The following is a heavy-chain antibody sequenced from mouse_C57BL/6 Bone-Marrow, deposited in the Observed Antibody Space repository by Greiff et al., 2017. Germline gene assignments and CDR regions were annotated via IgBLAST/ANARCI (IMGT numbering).Heavy chain of an antibody. Sequence: EVQLQQPGPVLVKPGASVKMSCKASGYTFTDYYMNWVKQSHGKSLEWIGVINPYNGGTSYNQKFKGKATLTVDKSSSTAYVELNSLTSEDSAVYYGARWGYEAWFAYWGQGTLVTVSA. J-gene: IGHJ3*01. CDR2: INPYNGGT. D-gene: IGHD2-3*01. V-gene: IGHV1-19*01. CDR1: GYTFTDYY. CDR3: ARWGYEAWFAY.